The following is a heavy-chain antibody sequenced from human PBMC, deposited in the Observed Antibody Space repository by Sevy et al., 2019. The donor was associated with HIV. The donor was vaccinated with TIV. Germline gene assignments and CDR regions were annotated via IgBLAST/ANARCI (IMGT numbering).Heavy chain of an antibody. Sequence: SETLSLTCAVYGGSFSGYYWSWIRQPPGKGLEWIGEINHSGSTNYNPSLKSRVTISVDTSKNQFSLKLSSVPAAETAVYYCARHCSSTSCSHAFDIWGQGTMVTVSS. CDR3: ARHCSSTSCSHAFDI. CDR1: GGSFSGYY. V-gene: IGHV4-34*01. J-gene: IGHJ3*02. D-gene: IGHD2-2*01. CDR2: INHSGST.